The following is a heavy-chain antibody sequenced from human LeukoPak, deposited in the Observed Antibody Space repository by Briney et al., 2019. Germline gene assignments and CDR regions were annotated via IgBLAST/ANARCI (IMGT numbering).Heavy chain of an antibody. CDR1: GFTFSSYA. J-gene: IGHJ4*02. V-gene: IGHV3-23*01. CDR2: ISGSGGST. Sequence: GGSLRLSCAASGFTFSSYAMSWVRQAPGKGLEWVSAISGSGGSTYYADSVKGRFTISRDNSKNTLYLQMNSQRAEDTAVYYCAKDVLGGSGSFDYWGQGTLVTVSS. D-gene: IGHD3-10*01. CDR3: AKDVLGGSGSFDY.